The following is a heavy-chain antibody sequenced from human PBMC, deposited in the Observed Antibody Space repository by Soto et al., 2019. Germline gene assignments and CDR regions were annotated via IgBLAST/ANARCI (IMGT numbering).Heavy chain of an antibody. D-gene: IGHD3-22*01. J-gene: IGHJ3*02. V-gene: IGHV4-31*03. CDR3: ARDPDYYDSSGYYTRQAFDI. CDR2: IYYSGST. CDR1: GGSISSGGYY. Sequence: PSETLSLTCTVSGGSISSGGYYWSWIRQHPGKGLEWIGYIYYSGSTYYNPSLKSRVTISVDTSKNQFSLKLSSVTAADTAVYYCARDPDYYDSSGYYTRQAFDIWGQGTMVTVSS.